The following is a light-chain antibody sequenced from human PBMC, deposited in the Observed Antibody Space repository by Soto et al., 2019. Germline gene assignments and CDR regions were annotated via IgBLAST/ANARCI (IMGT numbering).Light chain of an antibody. Sequence: QSVLTQPPSVSGAPGQRVTISCTGSSSNIGAGYDVHWYQQLPGTAPKLLIYGNSNRPSGVPDRFSGPKSGTSASLAITGLQAEDEADYYCLSYDSSLSGWVFGGGTKLTVL. V-gene: IGLV1-40*01. J-gene: IGLJ3*02. CDR2: GNS. CDR3: LSYDSSLSGWV. CDR1: SSNIGAGYD.